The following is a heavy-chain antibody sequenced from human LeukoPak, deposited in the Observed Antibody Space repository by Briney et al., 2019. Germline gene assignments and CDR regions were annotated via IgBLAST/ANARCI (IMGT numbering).Heavy chain of an antibody. Sequence: GGSLRLSCAASGFTFSSYEMNWVRQAPGKGLEWVSYISSSGSTIYYADSVKGRFTISRNNAKNSLYLQMNSLGAEDTAVYYCAELGITMIGGVWGKGTTVTISS. J-gene: IGHJ6*04. V-gene: IGHV3-48*03. CDR1: GFTFSSYE. CDR2: ISSSGSTI. CDR3: AELGITMIGGV. D-gene: IGHD3-10*02.